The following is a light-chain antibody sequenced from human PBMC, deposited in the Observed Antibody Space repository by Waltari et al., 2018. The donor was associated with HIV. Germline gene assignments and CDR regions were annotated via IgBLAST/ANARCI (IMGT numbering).Light chain of an antibody. Sequence: SFELTQSPSASVSPGQTARITCSGDALAKQYTYWYQQKPGQAPVVVIYKDTERPSGIPERFSGSSSGTTVTLTISGVQSEDEADYYGQSADTGGTRVFGPGTKVTVL. J-gene: IGLJ1*01. V-gene: IGLV3-25*03. CDR2: KDT. CDR1: ALAKQY. CDR3: QSADTGGTRV.